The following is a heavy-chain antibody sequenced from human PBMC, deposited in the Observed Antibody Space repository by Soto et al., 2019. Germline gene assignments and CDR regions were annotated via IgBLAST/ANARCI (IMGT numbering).Heavy chain of an antibody. CDR2: IWYDGSNK. CDR1: GFTFSSYG. V-gene: IGHV3-33*01. J-gene: IGHJ6*02. CDR3: AREGDGSGSYDPHYYYYGMDV. Sequence: GGSLRLSCAASGFTFSSYGMHWVRQAPGKGLEWVAVIWYDGSNKYYADSVKGRFTISRDNSKNTLYLQMNSLRAEDTAVYYCAREGDGSGSYDPHYYYYGMDVWGQGTTVTVSS. D-gene: IGHD3-10*01.